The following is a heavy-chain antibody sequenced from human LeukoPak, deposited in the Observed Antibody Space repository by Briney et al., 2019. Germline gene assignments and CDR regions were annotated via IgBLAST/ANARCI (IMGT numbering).Heavy chain of an antibody. CDR2: INHSGST. D-gene: IGHD5-18*01. CDR1: GGSFSDYY. J-gene: IGHJ4*02. CDR3: ARVVRGYSYGYLYYFDY. V-gene: IGHV4-34*01. Sequence: PSETLSLTCAVYGGSFSDYYWSWIRQPPGKGLEWIGEINHSGSTYYNPSLKSRVTISVDTSKNQFSLKLSSVTAADTAVYYCARVVRGYSYGYLYYFDYWGQGTLVTVSS.